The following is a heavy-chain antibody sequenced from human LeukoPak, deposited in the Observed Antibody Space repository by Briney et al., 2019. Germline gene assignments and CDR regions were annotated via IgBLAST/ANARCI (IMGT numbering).Heavy chain of an antibody. Sequence: SETLSLTCTVSGGSISSYYWGWIRQPPGKGLEWIGSIYYSGSTYYNPSLKSRVTVSVDKSKNQVFLKLSSVTAADTAVYYCARGGFLEWLLLGDYWGQGTLVSVSS. J-gene: IGHJ4*02. CDR3: ARGGFLEWLLLGDY. D-gene: IGHD3-3*01. CDR1: GGSISSYY. CDR2: IYYSGST. V-gene: IGHV4-39*07.